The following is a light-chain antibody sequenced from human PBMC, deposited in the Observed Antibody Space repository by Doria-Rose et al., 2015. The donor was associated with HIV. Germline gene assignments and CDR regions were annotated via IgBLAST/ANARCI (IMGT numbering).Light chain of an antibody. CDR1: QRVKSSY. J-gene: IGKJ5*01. CDR3: QQYGTSRGT. V-gene: IGKV3-20*01. Sequence: TQSPGTLSLSPGERATLSCRASQRVKSSYLAWYQQKPGQAPRLLIYDASTKATGIPDRFSGSGSGTDFALTISRLEPEDVAVYYCQQYGTSRGTFGQGTRLEIK. CDR2: DAS.